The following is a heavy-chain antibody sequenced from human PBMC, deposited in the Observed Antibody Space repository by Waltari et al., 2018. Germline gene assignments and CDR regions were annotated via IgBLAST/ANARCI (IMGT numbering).Heavy chain of an antibody. D-gene: IGHD6-13*01. J-gene: IGHJ6*03. V-gene: IGHV1-69*04. Sequence: QVQLVQSGAEVKKPGSSVKVSCKASGGTFSSYAISWVRQAPGQGLEWMGGIIPILGIANYAQKFQGRVPITAEESTSTAYRELSSLRSEDTAVYYCARGARGWEQQLGGRGYYYYYMDVWGKGTTVTVSS. CDR3: ARGARGWEQQLGGRGYYYYYMDV. CDR1: GGTFSSYA. CDR2: IIPILGIA.